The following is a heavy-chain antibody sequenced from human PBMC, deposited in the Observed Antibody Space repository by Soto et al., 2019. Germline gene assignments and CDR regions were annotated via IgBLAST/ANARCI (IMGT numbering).Heavy chain of an antibody. Sequence: PSETLSLTCTVSGDSISTYYWSWIRQPPGKGLQWIGNIHYSGSTYYNPSLKSRVTISVDTSKNQFSLELSSVTAADTAVYYCARHGGGTGTKRSDYYYGMDVWGQGTTVTVSS. J-gene: IGHJ6*02. CDR2: IHYSGST. CDR1: GDSISTYY. V-gene: IGHV4-59*08. CDR3: ARHGGGTGTKRSDYYYGMDV. D-gene: IGHD1-7*01.